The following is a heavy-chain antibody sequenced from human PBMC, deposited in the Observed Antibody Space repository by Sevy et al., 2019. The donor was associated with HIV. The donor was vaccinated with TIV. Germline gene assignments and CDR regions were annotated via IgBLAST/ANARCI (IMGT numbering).Heavy chain of an antibody. V-gene: IGHV1-58*01. CDR3: AATTDTIFGVVLMNNWFDP. CDR2: IVVGSGST. Sequence: ASVKVSCKASAFTFSTSAVQWVRQSRGQRIEWIGWIVVGSGSTNYAQKFQGRVTFTRDMSTNTAYMEMSSLRSDDTAVYYCAATTDTIFGVVLMNNWFDPWGQGTLVTVSS. J-gene: IGHJ5*02. CDR1: AFTFSTSA. D-gene: IGHD3-3*01.